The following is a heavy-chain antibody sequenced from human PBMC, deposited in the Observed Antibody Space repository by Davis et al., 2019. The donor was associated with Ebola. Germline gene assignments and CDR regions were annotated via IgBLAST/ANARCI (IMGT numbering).Heavy chain of an antibody. D-gene: IGHD1-1*01. Sequence: GESLKIPCAASGFTFSSYGLHWVRQAPGKGLEWVAVISYDGSNKYYADSVKGRFTISRDNSKNTLYLQMNSRRAEDTAGYYCSKDLFSLRRRSGAWNLDYRGQGTLVTVSS. CDR2: ISYDGSNK. CDR1: GFTFSSYG. J-gene: IGHJ4*02. V-gene: IGHV3-30*18. CDR3: SKDLFSLRRRSGAWNLDY.